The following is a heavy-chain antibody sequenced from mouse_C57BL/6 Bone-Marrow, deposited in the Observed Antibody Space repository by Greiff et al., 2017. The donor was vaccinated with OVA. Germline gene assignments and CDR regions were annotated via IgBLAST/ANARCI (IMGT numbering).Heavy chain of an antibody. V-gene: IGHV1-82*01. CDR2: IYPGDGDT. Sequence: VQVVESGPELVKPGASVKISCKASGYAFSSSWMNWVKQRPGKGLEWIGRIYPGDGDTNYNGKFKGKATLTADKSSSTAYMQLSSLTSEDSAVYFCARFNWGLDYWGQGTTLTVSS. CDR1: GYAFSSSW. J-gene: IGHJ2*01. CDR3: ARFNWGLDY. D-gene: IGHD4-1*01.